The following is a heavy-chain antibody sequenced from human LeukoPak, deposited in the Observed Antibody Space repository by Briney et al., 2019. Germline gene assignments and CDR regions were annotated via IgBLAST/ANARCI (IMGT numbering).Heavy chain of an antibody. CDR3: ASRPFLYGFRTYFDN. Sequence: SETLSLTCAVYGGSFSAFHWNWIRQSPAKGLEWLGEMKQSGTPRYNPSLQSRVTISVDKSKNQFSLNVRSVTAADTAVYYCASRPFLYGFRTYFDNWAQGALGTVSS. CDR1: GGSFSAFH. D-gene: IGHD3-10*01. V-gene: IGHV4-34*01. J-gene: IGHJ4*02. CDR2: MKQSGTP.